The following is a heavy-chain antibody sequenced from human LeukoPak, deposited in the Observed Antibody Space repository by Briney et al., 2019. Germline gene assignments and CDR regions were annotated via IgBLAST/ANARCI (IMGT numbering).Heavy chain of an antibody. V-gene: IGHV4-61*02. D-gene: IGHD3-10*01. CDR3: ARGSRWRFGEFSGFNWFDP. CDR2: IYTSGST. Sequence: SQTLSLTCTVSGGSISSGSYYWSWIRQPAGKGLEWIGRIYTSGSTNYNPSLKSRVTISVDTSKNQFSLKLSSVTAADTAVYYCARGSRWRFGEFSGFNWFDPWGQGTLVTVSS. CDR1: GGSISSGSYY. J-gene: IGHJ5*02.